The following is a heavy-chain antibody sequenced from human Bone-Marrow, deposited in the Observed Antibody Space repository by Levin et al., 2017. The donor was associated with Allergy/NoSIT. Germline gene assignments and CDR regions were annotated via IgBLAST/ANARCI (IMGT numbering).Heavy chain of an antibody. D-gene: IGHD5-12*01. J-gene: IGHJ5*02. Sequence: GGSLRLSCTTSRFNFDGYSMNWVRQAPGKGLEWVSHISWDGGSTYYADAVKGRFTISRDNSKNSLYLQMNSLRTEDTALYYCTKAYSGYDWWFDPWGQGTLVTVSS. CDR1: RFNFDGYS. CDR2: ISWDGGST. V-gene: IGHV3-43*01. CDR3: TKAYSGYDWWFDP.